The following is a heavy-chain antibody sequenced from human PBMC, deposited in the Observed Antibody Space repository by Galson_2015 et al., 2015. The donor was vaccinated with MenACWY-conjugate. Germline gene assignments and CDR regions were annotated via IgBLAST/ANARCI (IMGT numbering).Heavy chain of an antibody. CDR1: GGSISSSSYF. Sequence: ETLSLTCTVSGGSISSSSYFWGWIRQPPGKGLEWIGTISYSGSTHYNPSLNNRVTVSADTSKNQFSLNVNSVTAADTALYYCARRSARLTLGAFDIWGQGTMV. J-gene: IGHJ3*02. CDR3: ARRSARLTLGAFDI. D-gene: IGHD4-23*01. V-gene: IGHV4-39*01. CDR2: ISYSGST.